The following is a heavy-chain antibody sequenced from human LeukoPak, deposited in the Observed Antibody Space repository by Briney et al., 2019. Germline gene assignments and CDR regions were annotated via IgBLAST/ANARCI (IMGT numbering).Heavy chain of an antibody. D-gene: IGHD6-13*01. CDR3: ASLKGYRDYYYYYMDV. V-gene: IGHV3-21*01. CDR1: GFTFSSYS. J-gene: IGHJ6*03. Sequence: GGSLRLSCAASGFTFSSYSMNWVRQAPGKGLEWVSSISSSSYIYYADSVKGRFTISRDNAKNSLYLQMNSLRAEDTAVYYCASLKGYRDYYYYYMDVWGKGTTVTVSS. CDR2: ISSSSYI.